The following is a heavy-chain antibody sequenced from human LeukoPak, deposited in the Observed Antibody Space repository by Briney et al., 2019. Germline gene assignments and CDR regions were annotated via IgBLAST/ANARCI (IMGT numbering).Heavy chain of an antibody. J-gene: IGHJ4*02. CDR3: ARFPGGLRAYSSSWYDGYYFDY. CDR2: IYYSGST. D-gene: IGHD6-13*01. Sequence: SETLSLTCTVSGGSISSSSYYWGWIRQPPGKGLEWIGYIYYSGSTNYNPSLKSRVTISVDTSKNQFSLKLSSVTAADTAVYYCARFPGGLRAYSSSWYDGYYFDYWGQGTLVTVSS. V-gene: IGHV4-61*05. CDR1: GGSISSSSYY.